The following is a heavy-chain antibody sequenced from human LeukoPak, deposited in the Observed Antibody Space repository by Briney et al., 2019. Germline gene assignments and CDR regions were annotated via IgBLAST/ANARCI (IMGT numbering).Heavy chain of an antibody. D-gene: IGHD3-3*01. CDR1: GFTFSTYG. Sequence: GGSLRLSCAASGFTFSTYGMHWVRQAPGKGLEWVAFIRNDGSTKYYADSVKGRFTISRDNSKNTLNLQMDSLRAEDTAVYYCAKDGVGRNYAAFEIWGQGTMVTVSS. CDR3: AKDGVGRNYAAFEI. J-gene: IGHJ3*02. V-gene: IGHV3-30*02. CDR2: IRNDGSTK.